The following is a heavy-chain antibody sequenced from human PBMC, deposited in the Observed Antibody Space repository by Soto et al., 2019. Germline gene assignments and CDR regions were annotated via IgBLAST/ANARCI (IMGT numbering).Heavy chain of an antibody. Sequence: PSETLSLTCSVSGGSISSTNYYWGWIRQPPGKGLEWIGSIYYSGSTYYNPSLESRVTISVDTSKNQFSLKLSSVAAADTAVYYCARGGITRIYQLPPFDPWGQGTLVTVSS. V-gene: IGHV4-39*01. CDR3: ARGGITRIYQLPPFDP. CDR2: IYYSGST. CDR1: GGSISSTNYY. D-gene: IGHD2-2*01. J-gene: IGHJ5*02.